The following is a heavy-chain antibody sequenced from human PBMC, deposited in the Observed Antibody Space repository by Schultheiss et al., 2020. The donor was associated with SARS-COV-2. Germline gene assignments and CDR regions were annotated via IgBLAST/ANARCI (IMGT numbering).Heavy chain of an antibody. CDR3: ARDLYSSRNGPIAAAVLAPNGMDV. CDR2: ISAYNGNT. J-gene: IGHJ6*02. Sequence: ASVKVSCKASGYTFTSYGISWVRQAPGQGLEWMGWISAYNGNTNYAQKLQGRVTMTTDTSTSTAYMELRSLRSEDTAVYYCARDLYSSRNGPIAAAVLAPNGMDVWGQGTTVTVSS. CDR1: GYTFTSYG. D-gene: IGHD6-13*01. V-gene: IGHV1-18*01.